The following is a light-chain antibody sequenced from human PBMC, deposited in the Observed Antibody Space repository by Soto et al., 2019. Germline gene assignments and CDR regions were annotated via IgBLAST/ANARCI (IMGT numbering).Light chain of an antibody. V-gene: IGKV3-20*01. J-gene: IGKJ1*01. CDR2: GAS. CDR1: QSVSSSY. Sequence: EIVLTQSPGTLSLSPGERATLSCRASQSVSSSYLAWYQQKPGQAPRLLIYGASSRATGIPDRFSGSASGTDFTLTISRLEPEDFAVYYCQQYGSSPTTFGQETKVEMK. CDR3: QQYGSSPTT.